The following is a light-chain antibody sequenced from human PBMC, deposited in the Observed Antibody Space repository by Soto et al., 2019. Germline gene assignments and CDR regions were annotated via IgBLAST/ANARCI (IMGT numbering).Light chain of an antibody. V-gene: IGKV3-20*01. Sequence: EIVLTQSPCTLSLSAGERATLSCRAGQSVSNNYLAWYQQKPGHAPRLLIHGASNRATGIPDRLSGSGSGTDFTLTISRLEPEDFAVYYCQQYGSSGTFGQGTKVDIK. CDR3: QQYGSSGT. CDR2: GAS. CDR1: QSVSNNY. J-gene: IGKJ1*01.